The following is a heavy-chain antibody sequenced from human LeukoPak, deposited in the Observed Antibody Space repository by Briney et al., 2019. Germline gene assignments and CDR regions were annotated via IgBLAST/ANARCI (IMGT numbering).Heavy chain of an antibody. Sequence: ASVQVSCRASGYTFTGYYMHWVRQAPGQGLEWMGWINPNSGGTNYAQKFQGRVTMTWDTSISTAYMELSRLRSDDTAVYYCARVWKYYFDYWGQGTLVTVSS. J-gene: IGHJ4*02. V-gene: IGHV1-2*02. D-gene: IGHD1-1*01. CDR2: INPNSGGT. CDR3: ARVWKYYFDY. CDR1: GYTFTGYY.